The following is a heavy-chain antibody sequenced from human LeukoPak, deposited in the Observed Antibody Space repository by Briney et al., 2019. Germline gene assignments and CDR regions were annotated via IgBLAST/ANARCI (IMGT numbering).Heavy chain of an antibody. D-gene: IGHD3-16*02. V-gene: IGHV1-69*13. CDR1: GGTFSSYA. Sequence: SVKVSCKASGGTFSSYAISWVRQAPGQGLEWMGGIIPIFGTANYAQKFQGRVTITADESTSTAYMELSSLRSEDTAVYYCARGPLRLGELSHHWGQGTLVTVSS. J-gene: IGHJ5*02. CDR2: IIPIFGTA. CDR3: ARGPLRLGELSHH.